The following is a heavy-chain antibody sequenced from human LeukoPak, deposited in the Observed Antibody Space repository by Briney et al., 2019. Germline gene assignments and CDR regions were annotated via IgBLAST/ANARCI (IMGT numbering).Heavy chain of an antibody. CDR3: ARVDGSGSKRWFDP. V-gene: IGHV4-31*03. J-gene: IGHJ5*02. Sequence: PSETLSLTCSVSGGSITSGGFYWSWIRQHPGQGLEWIAYIHNSGSTYYNPSLQSRAIISLDTSKSQFSLQLNSVTAADTAVYYCARVDGSGSKRWFDPWGQGAPVTVSS. CDR2: IHNSGST. CDR1: GGSITSGGFY. D-gene: IGHD3-10*01.